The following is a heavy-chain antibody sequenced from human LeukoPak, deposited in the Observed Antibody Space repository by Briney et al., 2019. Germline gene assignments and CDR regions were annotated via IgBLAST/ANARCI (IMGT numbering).Heavy chain of an antibody. V-gene: IGHV4-34*01. Sequence: SETLSLTCAVYGASFSGYYWSWIRQPPGKGLEWIGEINHSGSTNYNPSLKSRVPISVDTSKNQSSLKLSSVTAADTAVYYCARGTLVGYSSSSGPRHFDYWGQGTLVTVSS. CDR1: GASFSGYY. D-gene: IGHD6-6*01. J-gene: IGHJ4*02. CDR2: INHSGST. CDR3: ARGTLVGYSSSSGPRHFDY.